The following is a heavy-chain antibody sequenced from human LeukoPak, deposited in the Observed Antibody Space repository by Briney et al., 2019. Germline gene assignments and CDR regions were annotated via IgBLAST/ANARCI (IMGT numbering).Heavy chain of an antibody. J-gene: IGHJ4*02. Sequence: SETLSLTCTVSGYSISSGFYWGWIRQSPEKGLEWIGTIYHSGSTYYNPSLKSRVTISVDTSKNQFSLKLSSVTAADTAVYYCARRYPRSRSGTFRYFDYWGQGTLVTVSS. V-gene: IGHV4-38-2*02. CDR3: ARRYPRSRSGTFRYFDY. CDR2: IYHSGST. CDR1: GYSISSGFY. D-gene: IGHD6-19*01.